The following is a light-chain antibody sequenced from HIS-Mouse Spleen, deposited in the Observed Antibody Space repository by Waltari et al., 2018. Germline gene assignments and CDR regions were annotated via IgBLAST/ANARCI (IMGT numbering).Light chain of an antibody. V-gene: IGLV2-23*01. CDR2: EGS. CDR3: CSYAGSSTLV. J-gene: IGLJ3*02. Sequence: QSALTQPASVSGSPGQSITISCTGTSSDVWSYKLVSWYQQHPGKAPNLMIYEGSKRPSGVSNRFSGSKSGNTASLTISGLQAEDEADYYCCSYAGSSTLVFGGGTKLTVL. CDR1: SSDVWSYKL.